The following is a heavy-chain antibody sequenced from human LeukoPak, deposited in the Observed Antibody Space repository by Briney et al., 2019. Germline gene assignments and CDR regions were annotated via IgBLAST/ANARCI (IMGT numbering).Heavy chain of an antibody. CDR2: IYSDYYDT. V-gene: IGHV5-51*01. CDR1: GYSLNSYW. J-gene: IGHJ4*02. CDR3: ARLHYYDSSGYDPGGFDY. Sequence: GEALETSRKSSGYSLNSYWIDSGRQMPGKGVEWVAIIYSDYYDTRYSPSFQGQVHISDEQSISTAYLQWRSLKASDTAMYYGARLHYYDSSGYDPGGFDYWGQGTLVTGSS. D-gene: IGHD3-22*01.